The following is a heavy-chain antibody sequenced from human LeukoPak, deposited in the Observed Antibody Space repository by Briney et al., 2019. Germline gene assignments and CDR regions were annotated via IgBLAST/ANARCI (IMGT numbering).Heavy chain of an antibody. CDR3: AKREKGTTGRFFDY. J-gene: IGHJ4*02. CDR2: ISEGVGNT. D-gene: IGHD4-17*01. V-gene: IGHV3-23*01. Sequence: KGLEWVSGISEGVGNTYYADSVKGRFTISRDHSKNTLYLQMNSLRAEDTALYYCAKREKGTTGRFFDYWGQGTLVTVSS.